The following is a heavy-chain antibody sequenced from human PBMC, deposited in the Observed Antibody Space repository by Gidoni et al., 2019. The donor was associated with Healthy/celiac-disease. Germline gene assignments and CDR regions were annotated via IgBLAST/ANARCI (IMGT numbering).Heavy chain of an antibody. D-gene: IGHD5-18*01. CDR3: AIDVLNIQLWRYYYGMDV. Sequence: QVQLVQSGAEVKKPGASVKVACMASGYTFTSYYRHWVRQAPGQGLELMGIMNPSGGSANYAPKFQGRVTRTRDTSTSTVYMELSSLRSEDTAVYYCAIDVLNIQLWRYYYGMDVWGQGTTVTVSS. CDR2: MNPSGGSA. V-gene: IGHV1-46*01. CDR1: GYTFTSYY. J-gene: IGHJ6*02.